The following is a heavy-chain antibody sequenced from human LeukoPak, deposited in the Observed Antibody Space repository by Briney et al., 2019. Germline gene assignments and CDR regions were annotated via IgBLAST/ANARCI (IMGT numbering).Heavy chain of an antibody. CDR3: ARLHNGLGY. Sequence: GGSLRLSCAASGFTFSSYSMNWVRQAPGKGLEWVSSISSSSSYIYYADSVKGRFTISRDDAKNSLYLQMNSLRAEDTAVYYCARLHNGLGYWGQGALVTVSS. J-gene: IGHJ4*02. D-gene: IGHD3-16*01. V-gene: IGHV3-21*04. CDR1: GFTFSSYS. CDR2: ISSSSSYI.